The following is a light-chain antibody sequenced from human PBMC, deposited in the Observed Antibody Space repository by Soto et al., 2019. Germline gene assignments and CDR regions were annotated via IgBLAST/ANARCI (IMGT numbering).Light chain of an antibody. J-gene: IGKJ4*01. CDR2: DAS. Sequence: DIQMTQSPSSLSASVGDRVTITCQARQDISNYLNWYQQKPGKAPKLLIYDASNLETGVPSRFSRSGSGTDVTVTISSLQPEDIATYNCQQYDNLPLTFGGGTKVEIK. V-gene: IGKV1-33*01. CDR1: QDISNY. CDR3: QQYDNLPLT.